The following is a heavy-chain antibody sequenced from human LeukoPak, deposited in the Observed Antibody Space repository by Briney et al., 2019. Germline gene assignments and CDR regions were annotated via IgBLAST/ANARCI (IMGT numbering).Heavy chain of an antibody. J-gene: IGHJ1*01. CDR2: ISSSSSYI. V-gene: IGHV3-21*01. CDR3: ARDLGWAVAGTGYFQH. D-gene: IGHD6-19*01. CDR1: GFTFSSYS. Sequence: GGSLRLSCAASGFTFSSYSMNWVRQAPGKGLEWVSSISSSSSYIYYADSVKGRFTISRDNAKNSLYLQMNSLRAEDTAVYYCARDLGWAVAGTGYFQHWGQGTLVTVSS.